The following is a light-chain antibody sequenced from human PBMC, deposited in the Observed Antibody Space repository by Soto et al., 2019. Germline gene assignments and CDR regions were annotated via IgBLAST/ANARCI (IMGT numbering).Light chain of an antibody. J-gene: IGKJ4*01. Sequence: QLTQSPSSLSASVGDRVTITCRASQSISSWLAWYQQKPGKAPKLMIYDASSLESGVPSRFSGSGSGTEFTLTISSLQPDDFATYYCQQYNSYSLTFGGGTKVDIK. CDR1: QSISSW. CDR2: DAS. CDR3: QQYNSYSLT. V-gene: IGKV1-5*01.